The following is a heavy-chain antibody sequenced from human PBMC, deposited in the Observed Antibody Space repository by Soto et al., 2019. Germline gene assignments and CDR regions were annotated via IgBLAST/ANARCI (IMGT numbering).Heavy chain of an antibody. V-gene: IGHV4-4*02. D-gene: IGHD3-3*02. CDR3: ARDVKGLSQGYHFWSGYYSEDYYGMDV. CDR1: GGSISSSNW. J-gene: IGHJ6*02. Sequence: QVQLQESGPGLVKPSGTLSLTCAVSGGSISSSNWWSWVRQPPGKGLEWIGEIYHSGSTNYNPSLKSRVTISVDKSKNQFSLKLSSVTAADTAVYYCARDVKGLSQGYHFWSGYYSEDYYGMDVWGQGTTVTVSS. CDR2: IYHSGST.